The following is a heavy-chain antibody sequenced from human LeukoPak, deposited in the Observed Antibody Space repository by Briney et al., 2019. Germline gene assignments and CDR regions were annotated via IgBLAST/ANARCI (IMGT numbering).Heavy chain of an antibody. CDR3: ANTHCDSSPIVWNF. CDR2: LSDAGVRI. D-gene: IGHD6-6*01. V-gene: IGHV3-23*01. CDR1: GFTVRNYG. Sequence: GGSLRLSCIASGFTVRNYGMSWVRQAPGKGLEWVSGLSDAGVRIFYSDSVKGRFTISRDNSKNTLYLQMDSLRAEDTAVYYCANTHCDSSPIVWNFWGQGTLVTVSS. J-gene: IGHJ4*02.